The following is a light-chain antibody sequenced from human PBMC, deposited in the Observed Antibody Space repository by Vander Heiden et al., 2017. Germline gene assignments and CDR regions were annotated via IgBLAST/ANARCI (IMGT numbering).Light chain of an antibody. J-gene: IGKJ2*01. V-gene: IGKV1-39*01. CDR3: QQSYTTPRT. CDR1: HNINNY. CDR2: PAS. Sequence: DIQMTQSPSSLSASIGDRVTITCRASHNINNYLNWYRQKPGKAPELLISPASTFQSGVPSRFTGSGSGTDFTLTISSLQPEDFATYYCQQSYTTPRTLGQGTKPEIK.